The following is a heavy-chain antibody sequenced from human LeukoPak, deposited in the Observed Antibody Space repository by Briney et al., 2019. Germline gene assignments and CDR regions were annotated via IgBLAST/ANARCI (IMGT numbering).Heavy chain of an antibody. V-gene: IGHV4-34*01. CDR3: VRQGTNSGYYLLDY. J-gene: IGHJ4*02. CDR2: VAHKGPTVYSPTLDR. CDR1: GAYLSDYY. D-gene: IGHD3-3*01. Sequence: PSETLSLTCAVYGAYLSDYYWSWIRQSPGKGLQWIGEVAHKGPTVYSPTLDRKYNPSLESRVTMSVDPSKSQFSLKLTSVTVADTATYYCVRQGTNSGYYLLDYWGPGHLVTVSS.